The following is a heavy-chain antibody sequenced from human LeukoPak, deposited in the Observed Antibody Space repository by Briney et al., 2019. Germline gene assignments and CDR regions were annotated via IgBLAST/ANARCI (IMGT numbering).Heavy chain of an antibody. V-gene: IGHV1-46*01. J-gene: IGHJ5*02. CDR1: GYTFTSYY. CDR2: INPRAGST. Sequence: GASVKVSCKASGYTFTSYYMHWVRQAPGQGLEWMGIINPRAGSTSYAQKFQGRITMTRDTSTSTVYMELSSLRSEDTAVYYCARDGLLQRGWFDPWGQGTLVTVSS. CDR3: ARDGLLQRGWFDP. D-gene: IGHD5-24*01.